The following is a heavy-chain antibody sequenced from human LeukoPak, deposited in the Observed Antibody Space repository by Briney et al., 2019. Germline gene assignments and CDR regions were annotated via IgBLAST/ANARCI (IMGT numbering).Heavy chain of an antibody. CDR2: IIPIFGKA. CDR3: ASPYCSSTSCYDDDAFDI. D-gene: IGHD2-2*01. J-gene: IGHJ3*02. CDR1: GGTFSSYA. V-gene: IGHV1-69*05. Sequence: SVTVSCKASGGTFSSYAISWVRQAPGQGLEWMGGIIPIFGKANYAQKFQGRVTITTDESTSTAYMELSSLRSEDTAVYYCASPYCSSTSCYDDDAFDIWGQGTMVTVSS.